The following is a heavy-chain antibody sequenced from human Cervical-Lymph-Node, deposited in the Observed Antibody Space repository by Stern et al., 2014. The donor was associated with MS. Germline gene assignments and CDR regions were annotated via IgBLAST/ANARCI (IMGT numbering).Heavy chain of an antibody. CDR1: GYTFTSYY. J-gene: IGHJ4*02. CDR2: INPRDGST. D-gene: IGHD2-15*01. CDR3: ARVCGGAACYSVFDS. V-gene: IGHV1-46*01. Sequence: VQLEESGAEVKKPGASVKVSCKTSGYTFTSYYIHWVRQAPGQGLAWMGVINPRDGSTDYEQKVQGRVTMTRDTSTSTGYMELSSLRYDDTAVYYCARVCGGAACYSVFDSWGQGSLVTVSS.